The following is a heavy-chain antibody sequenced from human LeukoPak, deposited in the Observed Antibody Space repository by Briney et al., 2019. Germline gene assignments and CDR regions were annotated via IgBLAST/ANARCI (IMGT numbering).Heavy chain of an antibody. V-gene: IGHV1-3*01. CDR3: ARAPYCTKGVCPFDY. J-gene: IGHJ4*02. Sequence: ASVKVSCKASGYTFTSYAMHWVRQAPGQRLEWMGWINAGNGNTKYSQKFQGRVTITRDTSASTAYMELSSLRSEDTAVYYCARAPYCTKGVCPFDYWGQGTLVTVSS. D-gene: IGHD2-8*01. CDR2: INAGNGNT. CDR1: GYTFTSYA.